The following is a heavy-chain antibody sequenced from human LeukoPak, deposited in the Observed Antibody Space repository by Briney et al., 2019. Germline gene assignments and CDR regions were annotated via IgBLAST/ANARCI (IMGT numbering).Heavy chain of an antibody. D-gene: IGHD2-2*02. Sequence: GGSLRLSCSASGFTFDDYAMHWVRQAPGKGLEWVSGISWNSGSIGYADSVKGRFTISRDNAKNSLYLQMNSLRAEDTAVYYCAKEKVPAAIDYWGQGTLVTVSS. V-gene: IGHV3-9*01. J-gene: IGHJ4*02. CDR3: AKEKVPAAIDY. CDR1: GFTFDDYA. CDR2: ISWNSGSI.